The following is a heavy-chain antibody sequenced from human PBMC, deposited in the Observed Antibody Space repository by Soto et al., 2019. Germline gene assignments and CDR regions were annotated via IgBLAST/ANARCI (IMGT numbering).Heavy chain of an antibody. CDR1: GDSISRNGYF. D-gene: IGHD3-10*01. Sequence: SETLSLTCSVSGDSISRNGYFWTWIRQHPGKGLEWIGYIYYDGRSYYTPSLKSRVIISVDTSKNQFSLNLTAVTAADTAVYYCARGTMLRGPDYYYAMDVWGQGTTVTVSS. CDR2: IYYDGRS. J-gene: IGHJ6*02. CDR3: ARGTMLRGPDYYYAMDV. V-gene: IGHV4-31*03.